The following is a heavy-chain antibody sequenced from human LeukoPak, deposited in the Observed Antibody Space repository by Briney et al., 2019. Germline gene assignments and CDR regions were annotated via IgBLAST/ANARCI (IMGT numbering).Heavy chain of an antibody. CDR1: GYTFTNYA. CDR3: ASAVWFGAYYFDY. D-gene: IGHD3-10*01. CDR2: INAGDGNA. J-gene: IGHJ4*02. V-gene: IGHV1-3*01. Sequence: ASVKVSCKTSGYTFTNYAIHWVRQAPGQRLEWMGWINAGDGNAKYSQKFPGRVTITRDTSASTVYMELSSLRSEDTAVYYCASAVWFGAYYFDYWGQGSLVTVSS.